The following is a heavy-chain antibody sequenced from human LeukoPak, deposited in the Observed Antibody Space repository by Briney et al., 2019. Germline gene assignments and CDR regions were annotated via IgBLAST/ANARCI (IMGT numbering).Heavy chain of an antibody. D-gene: IGHD2-21*02. CDR3: ATLRVPLAYCGGDCRSSDAFDI. V-gene: IGHV3-43*02. Sequence: GGSLRLSCAASGFTFDDYAMHWVRQAPGKGLERVSLISGDGGSTYYADSVKGRFTISRDNSKNTLYLQMNSLRAEDTAVYYCATLRVPLAYCGGDCRSSDAFDIWGQGTMVTVSS. J-gene: IGHJ3*02. CDR1: GFTFDDYA. CDR2: ISGDGGST.